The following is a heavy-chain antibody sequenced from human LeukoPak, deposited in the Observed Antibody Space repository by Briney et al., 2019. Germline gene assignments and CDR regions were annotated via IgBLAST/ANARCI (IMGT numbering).Heavy chain of an antibody. J-gene: IGHJ6*02. CDR2: TYYRSKWYN. D-gene: IGHD6-19*01. Sequence: SQTLSLTCAISGDSVSSNSAAWNWIRQSPSRGLEWLGRTYYRSKWYNDYAVSVKSRITINPDTSKSQFSLQLNSVTPEDTAVYYCARDLIAVAGTGGYGMDVWGQRTTVTVSS. CDR1: GDSVSSNSAA. V-gene: IGHV6-1*01. CDR3: ARDLIAVAGTGGYGMDV.